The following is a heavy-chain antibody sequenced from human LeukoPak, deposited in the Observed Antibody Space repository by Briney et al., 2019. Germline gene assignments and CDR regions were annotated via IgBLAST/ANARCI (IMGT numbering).Heavy chain of an antibody. CDR3: ARRRDSMLYYMDV. Sequence: GESLKISCKRSGATFSSYWIGWVRQMPGKGLEWMGIIYPGDSDTRYSPSFQGQVTISADKSISTAHLQWSSLKASDTAMYYCARRRDSMLYYMDVWGKGTTVTVSS. D-gene: IGHD3-3*02. J-gene: IGHJ6*03. CDR2: IYPGDSDT. CDR1: GATFSSYW. V-gene: IGHV5-51*01.